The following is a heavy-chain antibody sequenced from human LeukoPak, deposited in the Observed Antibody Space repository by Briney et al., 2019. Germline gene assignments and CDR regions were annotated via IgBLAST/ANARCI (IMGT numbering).Heavy chain of an antibody. Sequence: KPGESLKISCKASGYAFTNYWIGWVRQMPGKGLEWMGIVYPGDSDTRYSRSFQGQVTISADKSVTTAYLQWGSLTASDTAMYYCARHRAAADGAGVYFWGQGTLVTVSS. CDR2: VYPGDSDT. CDR1: GYAFTNYW. D-gene: IGHD6-25*01. V-gene: IGHV5-51*01. CDR3: ARHRAAADGAGVYF. J-gene: IGHJ4*02.